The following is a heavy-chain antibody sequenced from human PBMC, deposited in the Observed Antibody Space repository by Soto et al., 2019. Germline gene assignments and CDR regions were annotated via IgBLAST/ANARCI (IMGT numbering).Heavy chain of an antibody. CDR2: IYYRGST. D-gene: IGHD6-19*01. CDR3: ARSHTRDSSGWSGWFDP. Sequence: PSETLSLTCSVSGGSITSYYWSWIRQSPGQGLEWIGYIYYRGSTNYNPSLKSRVTISVEPSKNQFSLNLSSVTAADTAVFYCARSHTRDSSGWSGWFDPWGQGTLVTVSS. J-gene: IGHJ5*02. CDR1: GGSITSYY. V-gene: IGHV4-59*01.